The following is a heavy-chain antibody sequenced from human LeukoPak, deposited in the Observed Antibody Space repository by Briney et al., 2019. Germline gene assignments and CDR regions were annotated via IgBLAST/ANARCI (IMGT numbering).Heavy chain of an antibody. Sequence: SQTLSLTCTVSGGSISSGDYYWRWLRQPPGTGLEWIGYIYYSGSTYYNPSLKSRVTISVDTSKNQFSLKLSSVTAADTAVYYCARRPDCSSTSCYSFWFDPWGQGTLVTVSS. CDR2: IYYSGST. CDR3: ARRPDCSSTSCYSFWFDP. D-gene: IGHD2-2*02. J-gene: IGHJ5*02. CDR1: GGSISSGDYY. V-gene: IGHV4-30-4*08.